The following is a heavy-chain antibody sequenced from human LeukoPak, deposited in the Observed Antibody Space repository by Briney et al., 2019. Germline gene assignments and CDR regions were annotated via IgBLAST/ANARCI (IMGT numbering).Heavy chain of an antibody. CDR1: GGSISSGGYS. J-gene: IGHJ3*02. CDR3: ARWNGGNSGADSFDI. D-gene: IGHD4-23*01. Sequence: SETLSLTCAVSGGSISSGGYSWSWIRQPPGKGLEWIGYIFHTGSTFYNPSLTSRVTISVDRSKNQFSLKLRSVIGADTAVYYCARWNGGNSGADSFDIWGQGTMVTVSS. V-gene: IGHV4-30-2*01. CDR2: IFHTGST.